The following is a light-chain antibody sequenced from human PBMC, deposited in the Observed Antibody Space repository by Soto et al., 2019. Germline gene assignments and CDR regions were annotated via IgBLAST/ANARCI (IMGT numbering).Light chain of an antibody. CDR3: QQHSNWPVT. J-gene: IGKJ1*01. V-gene: IGKV3-11*01. CDR2: DAS. CDR1: QSVSSY. Sequence: EIVLTQSPATLSLSPGEGATLSCRASQSVSSYLAWYQQKPGQAPRLLIYDASNRSTGIPARFSGSESGTDFTLSISSLEPEDFVLYYCQQHSNWPVTFGLGTKVEV.